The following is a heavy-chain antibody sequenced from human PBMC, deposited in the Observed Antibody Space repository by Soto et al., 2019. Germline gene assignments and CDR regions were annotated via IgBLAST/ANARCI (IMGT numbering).Heavy chain of an antibody. D-gene: IGHD3-10*01. V-gene: IGHV1-69*06. CDR2: IIPIFGTA. CDR3: ARDRITMVRGVIITDAKYHVMEV. Sequence: EASVKVSCKASGGTFSSYAISWVRQAPGQGLEWMGGIIPIFGTANYAQKFQGRVTITADKSTSTAYMELSSLRSEETAVYYCARDRITMVRGVIITDAKYHVMEVWG. J-gene: IGHJ6*02. CDR1: GGTFSSYA.